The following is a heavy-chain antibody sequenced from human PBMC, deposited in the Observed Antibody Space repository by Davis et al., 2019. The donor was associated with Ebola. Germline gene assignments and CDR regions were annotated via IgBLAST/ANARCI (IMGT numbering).Heavy chain of an antibody. Sequence: SLKISCAASGFTFSSYAMHWVRQAPGKGLEWVSGISWNSGSIGYADSVKGRFTISRDNAKNSLYLQMNSLRAEDTALYYCAKDGYGFPYYFDYWGQGTQVTVSS. V-gene: IGHV3-9*01. D-gene: IGHD5-24*01. CDR2: ISWNSGSI. J-gene: IGHJ4*02. CDR3: AKDGYGFPYYFDY. CDR1: GFTFSSYA.